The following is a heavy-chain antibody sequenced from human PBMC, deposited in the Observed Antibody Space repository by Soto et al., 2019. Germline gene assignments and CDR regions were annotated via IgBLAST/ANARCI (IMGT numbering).Heavy chain of an antibody. V-gene: IGHV3-23*01. CDR1: GFIFRDYV. Sequence: GGSLRLSCAASGFIFRDYVMNWVRQAAGNXVVWVTAISGSGDGARYADSVKCRFPISRDNSKNTLYLQMNSLRAEDTAVYYCARQPRFAIAALISRYIWFEPWGQVALGAVAS. CDR2: ISGSGDGA. J-gene: IGHJ5*02. D-gene: IGHD6-6*01. CDR3: ARQPRFAIAALISRYIWFEP.